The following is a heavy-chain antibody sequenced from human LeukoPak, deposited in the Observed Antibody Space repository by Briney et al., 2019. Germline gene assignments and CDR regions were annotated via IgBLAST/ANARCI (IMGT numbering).Heavy chain of an antibody. J-gene: IGHJ4*02. D-gene: IGHD3-16*02. Sequence: GESLKISCKGGGYSFTNYWIVWVRQMPGKGLEWMGVIYYDDSETQYSPSFQGQVTISADKSISSAYLQWSSLKASDTAMYFCARHFGDLSTLDSWGQGTLVTVSS. V-gene: IGHV5-51*01. CDR1: GYSFTNYW. CDR2: IYYDDSET. CDR3: ARHFGDLSTLDS.